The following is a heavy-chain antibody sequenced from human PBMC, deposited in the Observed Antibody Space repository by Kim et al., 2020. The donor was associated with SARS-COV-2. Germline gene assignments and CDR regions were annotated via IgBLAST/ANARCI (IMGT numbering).Heavy chain of an antibody. V-gene: IGHV3-74*03. D-gene: IGHD6-6*01. CDR3: ARGIAAPI. Sequence: GRRTTYADSVKGRFTISRDNTKNTLYLQMNSLRAEDTAVYYCARGIAAPIWGQGTLVTVSS. CDR2: GRRT. J-gene: IGHJ4*02.